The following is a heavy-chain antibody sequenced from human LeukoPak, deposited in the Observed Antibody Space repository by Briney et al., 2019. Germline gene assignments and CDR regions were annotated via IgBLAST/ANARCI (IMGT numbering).Heavy chain of an antibody. CDR1: GFTFSSYW. J-gene: IGHJ6*03. CDR2: IKQDGSEK. D-gene: IGHD3-3*01. Sequence: PGGSLRLSCAASGFTFSSYWMSWVRQAPGKGLEWMANIKQDGSEKYYVDSVKGRFTISRDNAKNSLYLQMNSLRAEDTAVYYCARVLNLTYYDFWSGYSAYYYYYYMDVWGKGTTVTVSS. V-gene: IGHV3-7*01. CDR3: ARVLNLTYYDFWSGYSAYYYYYYMDV.